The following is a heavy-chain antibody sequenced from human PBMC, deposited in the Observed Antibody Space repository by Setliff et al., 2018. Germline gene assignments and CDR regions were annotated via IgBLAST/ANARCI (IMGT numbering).Heavy chain of an antibody. D-gene: IGHD5-18*01. CDR3: AREGVDTRSSTDYRYYMDV. CDR1: GGTFRSYG. J-gene: IGHJ6*03. Sequence: SVKVSCKASGGTFRSYGISWVRQAPGQGLEWMGGTIPSFGSTNYAQKFQDIVTIITDESTSTAYMELSSLRTEDTAVYYCAREGVDTRSSTDYRYYMDVWGKGTTVTVSS. V-gene: IGHV1-69*05. CDR2: TIPSFGST.